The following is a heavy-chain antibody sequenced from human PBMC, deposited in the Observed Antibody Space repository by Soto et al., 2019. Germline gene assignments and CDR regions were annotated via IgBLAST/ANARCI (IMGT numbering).Heavy chain of an antibody. CDR2: INPGAGNT. CDR1: GYMFTTYY. J-gene: IGHJ4*02. Sequence: QVQLVQSGAEVKKPGASVKVSCKASGYMFTTYYIHWLRQAPGQGLEWMGIINPGAGNTRYAQKFQDRVTMTRDTSTSTVYMELSSLRSEDTAVYYCARAQSGFHFDSWGQGTLVTVSS. CDR3: ARAQSGFHFDS. D-gene: IGHD2-21*01. V-gene: IGHV1-46*01.